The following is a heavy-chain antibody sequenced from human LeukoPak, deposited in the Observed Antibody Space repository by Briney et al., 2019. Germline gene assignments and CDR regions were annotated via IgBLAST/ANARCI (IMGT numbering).Heavy chain of an antibody. V-gene: IGHV1-2*02. CDR2: INPNSGGT. CDR3: ARGDALLLVRGVHDAFDI. J-gene: IGHJ3*02. CDR1: GYTFTSYD. Sequence: ASVKVSCKASGYTFTSYDINWVRQAPGQGLEWMGWINPNSGGTNYAQKFQGRVTMTRDTSISTVYMDLSSLRSEDTAVYYCARGDALLLVRGVHDAFDIWGQGTMVTVSS. D-gene: IGHD3-10*01.